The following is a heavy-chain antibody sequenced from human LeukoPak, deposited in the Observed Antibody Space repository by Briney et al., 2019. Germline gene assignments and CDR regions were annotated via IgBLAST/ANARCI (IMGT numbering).Heavy chain of an antibody. CDR1: GFTFADYA. Sequence: GGSLRLSCTASGFTFADYAMHWVRQAPGKGLEWVAVISYDGSNKYYADSVKGRFTISRDNSKNTLYLQMNSLRAEDTAVYYCARDRIAVAGTNFDYWGQGTLVTVSS. CDR2: ISYDGSNK. V-gene: IGHV3-30-3*01. CDR3: ARDRIAVAGTNFDY. D-gene: IGHD6-19*01. J-gene: IGHJ4*02.